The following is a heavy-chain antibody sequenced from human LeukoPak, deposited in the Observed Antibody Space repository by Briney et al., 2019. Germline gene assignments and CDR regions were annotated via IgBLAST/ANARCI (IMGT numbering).Heavy chain of an antibody. Sequence: ASVKVSCKPFGYTFTSYYIHWVRQAPGQGLEWMGIINPRGDYTTYAQNFQGRVTMTRDTSTSTIYMELSCLRSEDTAVYYCARGSSRFDCWGQGTLVTVSS. CDR1: GYTFTSYY. CDR3: ARGSSRFDC. J-gene: IGHJ4*02. CDR2: INPRGDYT. V-gene: IGHV1-46*01. D-gene: IGHD6-13*01.